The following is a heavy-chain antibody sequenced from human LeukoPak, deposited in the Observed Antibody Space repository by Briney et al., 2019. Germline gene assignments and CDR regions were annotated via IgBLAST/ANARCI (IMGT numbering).Heavy chain of an antibody. J-gene: IGHJ4*02. CDR3: AREIAAAGTALDY. D-gene: IGHD6-13*01. CDR1: GFTFSSYW. CDR2: IKQDGSEK. V-gene: IGHV3-7*01. Sequence: GGSLRLSCAASGFTFSSYWMSWVRQAPGKGLEWVANIKQDGSEKYYVDSVKGRFTISRDNAKNSLYLQMNSLRAEDTAVYYCAREIAAAGTALDYWGQGTLVTVSS.